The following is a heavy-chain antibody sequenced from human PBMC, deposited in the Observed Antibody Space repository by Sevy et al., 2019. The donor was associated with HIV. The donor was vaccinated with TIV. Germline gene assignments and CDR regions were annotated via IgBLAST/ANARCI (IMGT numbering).Heavy chain of an antibody. V-gene: IGHV3-11*01. CDR1: GFTFSDYY. J-gene: IGHJ4*02. Sequence: GGSLRLSCAASGFTFSDYYMSWVRQAPGKGLEWVSYISSSGNSIYYADSVKGRFTVSRDNAKNSLYLQMSSLRGEDTAVYYCARAGGDWDIDYWGQGTLVTVSS. CDR2: ISSSGNSI. CDR3: ARAGGDWDIDY. D-gene: IGHD2-21*02.